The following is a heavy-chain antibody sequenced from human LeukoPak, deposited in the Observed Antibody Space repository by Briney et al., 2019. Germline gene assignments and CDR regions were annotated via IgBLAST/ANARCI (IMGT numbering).Heavy chain of an antibody. CDR2: ISGSGDDT. Sequence: GGSLRLSCAASGFTFSSYAMSWVRQAPGKGLEWVSTISGSGDDTYYADSVKGRFTISRDTSKNTLFLQMNSLRAEDTAVYYCAKDGQEIGSPDYFDYWGQGTLVTVSS. J-gene: IGHJ4*02. CDR3: AKDGQEIGSPDYFDY. V-gene: IGHV3-23*01. D-gene: IGHD2/OR15-2a*01. CDR1: GFTFSSYA.